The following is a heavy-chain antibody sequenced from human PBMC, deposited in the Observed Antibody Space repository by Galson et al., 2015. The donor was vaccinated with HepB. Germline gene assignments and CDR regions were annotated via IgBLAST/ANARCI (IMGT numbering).Heavy chain of an antibody. CDR1: RNIRSEMI. D-gene: IGHD2/OR15-2a*01. CDR2: FNPEDAGS. CDR3: ATDTGRLYFGDHRGGGAY. Sequence: SVKVSCKVSRNIRSEMIIHWVRQAPERGLEWLGGFNPEDAGSIYAQRFQGRFTMTEDTSTNTAYMELSRLRREDTAVYYCATDTGRLYFGDHRGGGAYSGQGTLVAVSS. V-gene: IGHV1-24*01. J-gene: IGHJ4*02.